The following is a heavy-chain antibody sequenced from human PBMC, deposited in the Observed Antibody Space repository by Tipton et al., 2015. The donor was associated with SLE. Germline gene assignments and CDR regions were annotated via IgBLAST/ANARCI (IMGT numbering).Heavy chain of an antibody. V-gene: IGHV4-61*01. D-gene: IGHD3-3*01. Sequence: TLSLTCNVSGGSVNSGSYYWSWIRQPPGKGLEWIGYIYSSGSTNYNPSLKSRVTISVYTSKNQFSLKVTSVTAADTAVYYCASGLRFLEVDYWGQGTLVTVSS. CDR3: ASGLRFLEVDY. CDR2: IYSSGST. CDR1: GGSVNSGSYY. J-gene: IGHJ4*02.